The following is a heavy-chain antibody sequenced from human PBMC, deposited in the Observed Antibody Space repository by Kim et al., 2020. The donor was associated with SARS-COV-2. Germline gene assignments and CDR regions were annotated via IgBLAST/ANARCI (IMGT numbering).Heavy chain of an antibody. CDR3: ARVILGSGSYYEGYYFDY. D-gene: IGHD3-10*01. CDR1: GFTFSSYW. Sequence: GGSLRLSCAASGFTFSSYWMSWVRQAPGKGLEWVANIKQDGSEKYYVDSVKGRFTISRDNAKNSLYLQMNSLRAEDTAVYYCARVILGSGSYYEGYYFDYWGQGTLVTVSS. CDR2: IKQDGSEK. J-gene: IGHJ4*02. V-gene: IGHV3-7*01.